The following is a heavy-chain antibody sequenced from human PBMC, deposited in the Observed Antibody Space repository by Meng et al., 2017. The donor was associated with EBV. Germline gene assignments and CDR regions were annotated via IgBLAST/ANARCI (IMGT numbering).Heavy chain of an antibody. CDR1: GFSLSTRGVG. D-gene: IGHD6-6*01. J-gene: IGHJ4*02. CDR2: IYWDDDK. Sequence: ITLHESGPPMVKPPQTLPLSCTFSGFSLSTRGVGVCVIRQPPGKALEWLALIYWDDDKRYSPSLKSRLTITKDTSKNQVVLTMTNMDPVDAATYYCAHIIAARPFDYWGQGTLVTVSS. V-gene: IGHV2-5*02. CDR3: AHIIAARPFDY.